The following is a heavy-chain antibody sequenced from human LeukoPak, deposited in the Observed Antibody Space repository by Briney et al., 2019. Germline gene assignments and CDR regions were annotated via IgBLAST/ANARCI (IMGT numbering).Heavy chain of an antibody. D-gene: IGHD7-27*01. J-gene: IGHJ4*02. V-gene: IGHV4-31*03. CDR3: ARGGFYRELGMDYDY. CDR2: IYYSGST. Sequence: PSQTLSLTCTVSGGSISSGGYYWSWIRQHPGKGLEWIGYIYYSGSTHYNPSLKSRVTISVATSKNQFSLKLSSVTAADTAVYYCARGGFYRELGMDYDYWGQGTLVTVSS. CDR1: GGSISSGGYY.